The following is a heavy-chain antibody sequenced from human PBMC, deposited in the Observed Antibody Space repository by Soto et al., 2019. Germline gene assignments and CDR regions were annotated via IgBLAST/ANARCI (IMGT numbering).Heavy chain of an antibody. Sequence: QVQLIQSGPEGKRPGASVKVSCRSSGYTFSKYGMSWVRQAPGQGLEWLGWVSGCRHNATYVDEVRGRGTMTTDPPTGTAYLELSSLRPDDTAVYYWGRDGHLQYIGDPGGVNDFWGQGTLGSVSS. CDR1: GYTFSKYG. CDR2: VSGCRHNA. D-gene: IGHD5-18*01. CDR3: GRDGHLQYIGDPGGVNDF. V-gene: IGHV1-18*01. J-gene: IGHJ4*02.